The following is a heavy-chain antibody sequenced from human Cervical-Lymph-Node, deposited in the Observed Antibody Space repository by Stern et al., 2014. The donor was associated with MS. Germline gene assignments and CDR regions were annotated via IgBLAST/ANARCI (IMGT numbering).Heavy chain of an antibody. J-gene: IGHJ4*02. CDR2: ISYSGNT. D-gene: IGHD3-3*01. V-gene: IGHV4-31*03. CDR3: ARVTEFLRFFYPDY. Sequence: QMQLVESGPGLVKPSQTLSLTCTVSGGSVSSGSRYWSWIRQHPGTGLEWIGYISYSGNTYYSPSLQSRLTISMDTSKNQFSLKLRSVTATDTAIYYCARVTEFLRFFYPDYWGQGTLVTVSS. CDR1: GGSVSSGSRY.